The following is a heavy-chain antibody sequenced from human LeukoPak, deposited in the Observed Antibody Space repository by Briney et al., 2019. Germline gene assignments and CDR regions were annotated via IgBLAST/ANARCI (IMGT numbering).Heavy chain of an antibody. D-gene: IGHD6-6*01. J-gene: IGHJ4*02. CDR2: ISWNCGSI. CDR3: ALSGSSSASFDY. CDR1: GFTFDDYA. Sequence: GGSLRLSCAASGFTFDDYAMHWVRQAPGKGLDWVSGISWNCGSIGYADSVKGRFTISRDNAKNSLYLQMNSLRAEDMALYYCALSGSSSASFDYWGQGTLVNVSS. V-gene: IGHV3-9*03.